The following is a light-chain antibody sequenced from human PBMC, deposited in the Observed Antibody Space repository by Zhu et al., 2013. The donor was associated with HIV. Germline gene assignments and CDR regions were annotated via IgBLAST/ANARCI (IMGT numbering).Light chain of an antibody. CDR1: DSNVGTNY. CDR2: DHR. Sequence: QSALTQPPSVSAVPGETVTISCSGTDSNVGTNYVSWYQQFPGTAPKLLIYDHRHRPSGIPDRFSGSKSGTSATLAITGLQTGDEADYYCGAWDSRLNAGVFGGGTRVTVL. CDR3: GAWDSRLNAGV. V-gene: IGLV1-51*01. J-gene: IGLJ2*01.